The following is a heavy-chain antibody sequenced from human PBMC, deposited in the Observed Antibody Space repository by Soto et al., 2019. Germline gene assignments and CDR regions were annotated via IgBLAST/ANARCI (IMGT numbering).Heavy chain of an antibody. D-gene: IGHD3-10*01. CDR2: IYYTGST. Sequence: PSETLSLTCTVSGDSISTFYWSWIRQPPGKGLEWIGYIYYTGSTNYNPSLKSRVTMSVDTSKKQFSLKLTSVTAAETAVYYCARQRGNYFDYWGKGSLVTVSS. J-gene: IGHJ4*02. CDR1: GDSISTFY. CDR3: ARQRGNYFDY. V-gene: IGHV4-59*01.